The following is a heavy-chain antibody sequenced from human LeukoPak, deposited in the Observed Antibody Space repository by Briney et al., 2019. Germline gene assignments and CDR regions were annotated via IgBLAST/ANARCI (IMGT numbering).Heavy chain of an antibody. CDR3: ARVSVLLWFGESYYFDY. CDR2: LYYSWNT. J-gene: IGHJ4*02. D-gene: IGHD3-10*01. CDR1: RGSISSGIYY. V-gene: IGHV4-30-4*01. Sequence: PSEAPSDTPTVPRGSISSGIYYWSWVRQPPRNGLEWHRYLYYSWNTYYSPSLKSRVTISLDTSKNQFSLKLPSVTAADTAVYYCARVSVLLWFGESYYFDYWGQGTLVTASS.